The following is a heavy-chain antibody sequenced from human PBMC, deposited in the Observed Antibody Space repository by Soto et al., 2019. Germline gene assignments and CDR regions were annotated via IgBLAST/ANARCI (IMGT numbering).Heavy chain of an antibody. J-gene: IGHJ3*02. D-gene: IGHD3-10*01. V-gene: IGHV4-31*03. Sequence: SETLSLTCTVIGGSIRSPNFSWSWIRQHPGKGPEWIGNIYYNGTTTYSPSLESRLTISLDPSKNQFSLTLKSVTAADTSVYYCTSKFGQLLADAFDIWGQGTMIT. CDR3: TSKFGQLLADAFDI. CDR2: IYYNGTT. CDR1: GGSIRSPNFS.